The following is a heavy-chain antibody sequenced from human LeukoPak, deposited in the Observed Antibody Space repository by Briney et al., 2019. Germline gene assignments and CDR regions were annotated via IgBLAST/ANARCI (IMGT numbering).Heavy chain of an antibody. CDR3: ARNADYGDSNPFDY. V-gene: IGHV3-74*01. D-gene: IGHD4-17*01. J-gene: IGHJ4*02. CDR1: GFTFSSYW. CDR2: INSDGSST. Sequence: GGSLRLSCAASGFTFSSYWMHWVRQAPGKGLVWVSRINSDGSSTNYADSVKGRFTISRDNAKNTLYLQMNSLRAEDTAVYYCARNADYGDSNPFDYWGQGSLVTVSS.